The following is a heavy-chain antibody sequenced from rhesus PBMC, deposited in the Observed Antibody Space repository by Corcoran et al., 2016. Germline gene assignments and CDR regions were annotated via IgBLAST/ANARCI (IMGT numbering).Heavy chain of an antibody. CDR3: TRDKMAVTTRPPFDY. CDR1: GFTFRDFA. V-gene: IGHV3-153D*01. J-gene: IGHJ4*01. CDR2: IRTKPYGGTA. D-gene: IGHD4-23*01. Sequence: EVQLVESGGGLVQAGGSLRLSCAASGFTFRDFAMDWGRQAPGKGLEWVGFIRTKPYGGTAEYAASVKGRFTISRDDSKNTAYLQMSSLKTGDSAVYYCTRDKMAVTTRPPFDYWGQGVLVTVSS.